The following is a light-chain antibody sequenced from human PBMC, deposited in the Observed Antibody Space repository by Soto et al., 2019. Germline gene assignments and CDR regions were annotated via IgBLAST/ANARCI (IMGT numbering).Light chain of an antibody. CDR3: TSYTSSTTLYV. CDR1: SSDVGDYIS. V-gene: IGLV2-14*01. Sequence: QSVLTQPVSVSGSPGQSISISCTGPSSDVGDYISVSWFQHHPGKAPKLMIYEVSNRPSGVSNRFSGSKSANTASLTISGLQAEDEADYSCTSYTSSTTLYVFGTGTKLTVL. J-gene: IGLJ1*01. CDR2: EVS.